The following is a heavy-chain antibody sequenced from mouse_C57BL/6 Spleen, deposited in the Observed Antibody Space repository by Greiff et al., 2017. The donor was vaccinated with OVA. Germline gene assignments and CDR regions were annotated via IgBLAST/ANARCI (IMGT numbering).Heavy chain of an antibody. V-gene: IGHV3-6*01. Sequence: EVKLMESGPGLVKPSQSLSLTCSVTGYSITSGYYWNWIRQFPGNKLEWMGYISYDGSNKYNPSPKNRISITRDTSKNQFFLKLNSVTTEDTATYYCARGFGLLRYFGYWGQGTTLTVSS. J-gene: IGHJ2*01. CDR1: GYSITSGYY. D-gene: IGHD1-1*01. CDR3: ARGFGLLRYFGY. CDR2: ISYDGSN.